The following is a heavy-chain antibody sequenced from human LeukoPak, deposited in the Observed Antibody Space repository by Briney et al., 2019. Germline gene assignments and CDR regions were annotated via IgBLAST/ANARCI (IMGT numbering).Heavy chain of an antibody. D-gene: IGHD3-22*01. CDR1: GGSFSGYY. Sequence: SETLSLTCAVYGGSFSGYYWSWIRQPPGKGLEWIGEINHSGSTNYNPSLKSRVTISVDTSKNQFSLKLSSVTAADTAVYYCARGVDSSGYYYAVLGSYFDLWGRGTLVTVSS. CDR3: ARGVDSSGYYYAVLGSYFDL. J-gene: IGHJ2*01. CDR2: INHSGST. V-gene: IGHV4-34*01.